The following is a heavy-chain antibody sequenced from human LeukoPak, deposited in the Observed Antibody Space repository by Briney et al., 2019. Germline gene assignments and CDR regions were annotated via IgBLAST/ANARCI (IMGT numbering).Heavy chain of an antibody. D-gene: IGHD2-21*01. V-gene: IGHV1-46*01. CDR1: GYTFTSYY. Sequence: ASVKVSCKASGYTFTSYYMHWVRQAPGQGLEWMGMINPSDGGTNYAQNFQGRVTMTRDTSTSTVYMELSSLRSGDTTVYYCAREIPGGNFDYWGQGSLVIVSS. CDR2: INPSDGGT. J-gene: IGHJ4*02. CDR3: AREIPGGNFDY.